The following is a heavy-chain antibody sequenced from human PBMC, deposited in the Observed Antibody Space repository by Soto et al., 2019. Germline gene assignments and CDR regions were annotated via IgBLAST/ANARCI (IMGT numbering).Heavy chain of an antibody. CDR1: GFTFSDYY. Sequence: QVQLVESGGGLVKPGGSLRLSCAASGFTFSDYYMSWIRQAPGKGLEWVSYISSSGSTIYYADSVKGRFTISRDNAKNSLYLQMNSLRAEDTAVYYCARDRGNLEYDILTGYYSYYFDYWGQGTLVTVSS. CDR3: ARDRGNLEYDILTGYYSYYFDY. D-gene: IGHD3-9*01. J-gene: IGHJ4*02. CDR2: ISSSGSTI. V-gene: IGHV3-11*01.